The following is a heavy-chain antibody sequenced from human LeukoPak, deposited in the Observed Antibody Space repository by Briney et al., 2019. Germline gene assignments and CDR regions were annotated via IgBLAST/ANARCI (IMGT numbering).Heavy chain of an antibody. CDR2: ISGGGGST. J-gene: IGHJ4*02. Sequence: PGGSLRLSCAASGFTFSSYAMSWVRQAPGKGLEWVSAISGGGGSTYYADSVKGRFAISRDNSKNTLYLQMNSLRAEDTAVYYCAKDAGSSMIVVVGDYWGQGTLVTVSS. D-gene: IGHD3-22*01. CDR3: AKDAGSSMIVVVGDY. V-gene: IGHV3-23*01. CDR1: GFTFSSYA.